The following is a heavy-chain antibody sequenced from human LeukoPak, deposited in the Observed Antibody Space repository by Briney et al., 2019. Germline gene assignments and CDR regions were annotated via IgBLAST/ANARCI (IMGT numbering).Heavy chain of an antibody. V-gene: IGHV4-59*12. D-gene: IGHD1/OR15-1a*01. Sequence: PSETLSLTCTVSGGSISSYYWSWIRQPPGKGLEWIGYIYYSGSTNYNPSLKSRVTISVDTSKNQFSLKLSSVTAADTAVYYCARGNKGTRRFDYWGQGTLVTVSS. J-gene: IGHJ4*02. CDR1: GGSISSYY. CDR3: ARGNKGTRRFDY. CDR2: IYYSGST.